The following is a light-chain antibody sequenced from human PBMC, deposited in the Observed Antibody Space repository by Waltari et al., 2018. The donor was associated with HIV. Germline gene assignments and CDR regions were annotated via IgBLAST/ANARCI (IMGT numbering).Light chain of an antibody. J-gene: IGKJ1*01. CDR3: LQDVNYPRT. CDR1: QGIRND. V-gene: IGKV1-6*01. Sequence: AIRMTQSPSSLSASVGDRVPITCRASQGIRNDLACDQQKPGKAPQLLIFAASTLQDGVPTRFSGRGSGSDFTLSISSLQPEDFATYYCLQDVNYPRTFGQGTKVEIK. CDR2: AAS.